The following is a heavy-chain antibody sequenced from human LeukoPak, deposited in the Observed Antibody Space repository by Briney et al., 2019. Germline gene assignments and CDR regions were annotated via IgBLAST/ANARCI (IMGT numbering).Heavy chain of an antibody. D-gene: IGHD1-14*01. CDR2: ISAYNGNT. CDR3: ARGYKPPDFDY. J-gene: IGHJ4*02. Sequence: GASLKVSCKASGYSFSSYGITWVRQAPGQGLEWMGWISAYNGNTNYAQNLQGRVTMTTDTSTSTAYMELRTLTSDDTAVYYCARGYKPPDFDYWGQGTLVTLSS. V-gene: IGHV1-18*01. CDR1: GYSFSSYG.